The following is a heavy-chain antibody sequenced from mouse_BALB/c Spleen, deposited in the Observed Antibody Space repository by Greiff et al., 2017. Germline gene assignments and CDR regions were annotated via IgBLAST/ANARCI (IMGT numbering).Heavy chain of an antibody. CDR3: ASGPAAWFAY. CDR1: GYSFTGYF. CDR2: INPYNGDT. V-gene: IGHV1-20*02. J-gene: IGHJ3*01. Sequence: VQLQQSGPELVKPGASVKISCKASGYSFTGYFMNWVMQSHGKSLEWIGRINPYNGDTFYNQKFKGKATLTVDKSSSTAHMELRSLASEDSAVYYCASGPAAWFAYWGQGTLVTVSA.